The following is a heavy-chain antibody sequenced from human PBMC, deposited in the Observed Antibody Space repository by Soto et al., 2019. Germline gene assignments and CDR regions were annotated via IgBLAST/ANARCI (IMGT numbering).Heavy chain of an antibody. CDR1: GYTFTSYY. CDR2: INPSGGST. D-gene: IGHD6-19*01. V-gene: IGHV1-46*01. J-gene: IGHJ4*02. CDR3: ARGSIAVAGSHRFFDY. Sequence: QVQLVQSGAEVKKPGASVKVSCKASGYTFTSYYMHWVRQAPGQGLEWMGIINPSGGSTSYAQKFQGRVTMTRDTSTSTVYMELSSLRSEDTAVYYCARGSIAVAGSHRFFDYWGQGTLVTVSS.